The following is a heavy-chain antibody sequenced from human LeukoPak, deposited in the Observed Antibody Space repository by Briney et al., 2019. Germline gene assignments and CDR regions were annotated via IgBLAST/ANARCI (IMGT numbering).Heavy chain of an antibody. J-gene: IGHJ6*03. D-gene: IGHD3-10*01. CDR2: IRYDGSNK. CDR3: ARDHLANTMVRGAWYYYYCMDV. V-gene: IGHV3-30*02. Sequence: GGSLRLSCAASGFTFSSYGMHWVRQAPGKGLEWVAFIRYDGSNKYYADSVKGRFTISRDNAKNSLYLQMNSLRAEDTAVYYCARDHLANTMVRGAWYYYYCMDVWGKGTTVTVSS. CDR1: GFTFSSYG.